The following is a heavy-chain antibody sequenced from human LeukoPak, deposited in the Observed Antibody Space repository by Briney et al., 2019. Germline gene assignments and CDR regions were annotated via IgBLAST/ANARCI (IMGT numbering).Heavy chain of an antibody. V-gene: IGHV3-48*03. D-gene: IGHD6-19*01. CDR3: AAFIAVAGRAEYFQH. J-gene: IGHJ1*01. CDR2: ISSSGSTI. Sequence: GGSLRLSCAASGFTFSSYEMNWVRQAPGKGLEWVSYISSSGSTIYYADSVKGRFTISRDNAKNSLYLQMNSLRAEDTAVYYCAAFIAVAGRAEYFQHWGQGTLVTVSS. CDR1: GFTFSSYE.